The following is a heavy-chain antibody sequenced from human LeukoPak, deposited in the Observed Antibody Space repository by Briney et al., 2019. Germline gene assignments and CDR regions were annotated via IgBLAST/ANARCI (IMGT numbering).Heavy chain of an antibody. CDR2: IYYSGST. CDR1: GGSISSGGYY. Sequence: SETLSLTCTVSGGSISSGGYYWSWIRQHPGKGLEWIGYIYYSGSTYYNPSLKSRVTISVDTSKNQFSLKLSSVTAADTAVYYCARDSSYGDYFDYWGQGTLVTVSS. J-gene: IGHJ4*02. CDR3: ARDSSYGDYFDY. V-gene: IGHV4-31*03. D-gene: IGHD3-16*01.